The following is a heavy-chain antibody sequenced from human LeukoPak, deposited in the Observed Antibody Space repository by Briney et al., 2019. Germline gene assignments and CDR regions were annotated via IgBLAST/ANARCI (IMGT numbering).Heavy chain of an antibody. D-gene: IGHD3-10*01. CDR1: GFTFNRYA. V-gene: IGHV3-23*01. CDR3: AKSPPPGGSRYYFDY. Sequence: PGGSLRLSCAASGFTFNRYAMSWVRQAPGKGLEWVSAISSSGGSIYYADSVKGRFTISRDNSKNTLYLQMNSLRAEDTAVYYCAKSPPPGGSRYYFDYWGQGTLVTVSS. CDR2: ISSSGGSI. J-gene: IGHJ4*02.